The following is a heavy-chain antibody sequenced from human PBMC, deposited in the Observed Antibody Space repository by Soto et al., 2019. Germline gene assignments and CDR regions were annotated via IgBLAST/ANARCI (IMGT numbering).Heavy chain of an antibody. J-gene: IGHJ1*01. CDR3: AKDPTTRYCSSTSCYAGYFQH. Sequence: LRLSCAASGFTFSSNAMSWVRQAPGKGLEWVSAISGSGGSTYYADSVKGRFTISRDNSKNTLYLQMNSLRAEDTAVYYCAKDPTTRYCSSTSCYAGYFQHWGQGTLVTVSS. D-gene: IGHD2-2*01. CDR2: ISGSGGST. CDR1: GFTFSSNA. V-gene: IGHV3-23*01.